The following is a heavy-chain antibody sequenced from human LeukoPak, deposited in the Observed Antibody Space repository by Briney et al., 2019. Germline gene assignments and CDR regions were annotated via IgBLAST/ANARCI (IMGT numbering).Heavy chain of an antibody. CDR3: AGSSWRVDAFDI. D-gene: IGHD6-13*01. V-gene: IGHV1-2*02. CDR2: INPNSGGT. CDR1: GYTFTGYF. Sequence: ASVKVSCKASGYTFTGYFMHWVRQAPGQGLERMGWINPNSGGTNYAQKFQGRVTMTRDTSISTAYMELSRLRSDDTAVYYCAGSSWRVDAFDIWGQGTMVTVSS. J-gene: IGHJ3*02.